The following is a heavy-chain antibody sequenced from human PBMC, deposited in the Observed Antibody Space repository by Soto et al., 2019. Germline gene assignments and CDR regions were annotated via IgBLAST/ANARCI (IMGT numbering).Heavy chain of an antibody. CDR2: ILYDGSNK. CDR3: AGGTDYFDY. J-gene: IGHJ4*02. V-gene: IGHV3-33*01. CDR1: GFTFSNYG. Sequence: QVQLVESGGAVVQPGRSLRLSCAASGFTFSNYGMHLARQAPAKGLEGVAAILYDGSNKYYADSVKGRFTITRDNSKNALYLQMNSLRAEDTAGYYCAGGTDYFDYGGQGTLVAVSS. D-gene: IGHD1-26*01.